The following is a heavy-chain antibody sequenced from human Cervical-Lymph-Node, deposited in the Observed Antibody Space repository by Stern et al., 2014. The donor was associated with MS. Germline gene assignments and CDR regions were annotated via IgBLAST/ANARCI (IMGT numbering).Heavy chain of an antibody. J-gene: IGHJ4*02. Sequence: VQLVESGGGVVQPGRSLRLSCAASGFTFSSYGMHWVRQAPGKGLEWVAVIWYDGSNKYYADSVKGRFTISRDNSKNTLYLQMNSLRAEDTAVYYCARGATVDTAMVEEVDYFDYWGQGTLVTVSS. V-gene: IGHV3-33*01. CDR2: IWYDGSNK. CDR3: ARGATVDTAMVEEVDYFDY. D-gene: IGHD5-18*01. CDR1: GFTFSSYG.